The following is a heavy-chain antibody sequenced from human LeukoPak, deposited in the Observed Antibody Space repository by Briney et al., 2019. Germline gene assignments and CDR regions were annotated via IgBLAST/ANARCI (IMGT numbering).Heavy chain of an antibody. CDR1: GGSISSSSYY. D-gene: IGHD5-18*01. CDR3: ARLRGYSYDDDAFDI. V-gene: IGHV4-39*07. CDR2: IYYSGST. J-gene: IGHJ3*02. Sequence: SETLSLTCTVSGGSISSSSYYWGWIRQPPGKGLEWIGSIYYSGSTYYNPSLKSRVTISVDTSKNQFSLKLSSVTAADTAVYYCARLRGYSYDDDAFDIWGQGTMVTVSS.